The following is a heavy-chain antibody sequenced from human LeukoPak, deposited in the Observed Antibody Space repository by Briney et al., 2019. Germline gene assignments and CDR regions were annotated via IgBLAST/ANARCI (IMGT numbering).Heavy chain of an antibody. CDR3: ARVAGGLSSWGLDY. CDR1: GGSISSGGYY. V-gene: IGHV4-31*03. J-gene: IGHJ4*02. CDR2: IYYSGST. Sequence: SETLSFTCTVSGGSISSGGYYWSWIRQHPGKGLEWIGYIYYSGSTYYNPSLKSRVTISVDTSKNQFSLKLSSVTAADTAVYYCARVAGGLSSWGLDYWGQGTLVTVSS. D-gene: IGHD6-13*01.